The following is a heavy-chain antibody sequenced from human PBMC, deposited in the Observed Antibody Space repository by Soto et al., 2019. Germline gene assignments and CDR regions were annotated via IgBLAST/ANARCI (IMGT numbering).Heavy chain of an antibody. Sequence: SETLSLTCAVYGGSFSGYYWSWIRQPPGKGLEWIGEINHSGSTNYNPSLKSRVTISVDTSKNQFSLKLSSVTAADTAVYYCARGRLIAAAEWTYNWFDPWGQGTLVTVSS. J-gene: IGHJ5*02. D-gene: IGHD6-13*01. CDR2: INHSGST. CDR3: ARGRLIAAAEWTYNWFDP. CDR1: GGSFSGYY. V-gene: IGHV4-34*01.